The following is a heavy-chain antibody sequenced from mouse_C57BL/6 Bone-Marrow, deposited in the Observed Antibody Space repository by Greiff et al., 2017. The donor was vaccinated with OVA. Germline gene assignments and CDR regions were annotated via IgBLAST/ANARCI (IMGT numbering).Heavy chain of an antibody. CDR2: ISSGGSYT. CDR3: ARTVAYFDY. Sequence: EVKLVESGGDLVKPGGSLKLSCAASGFTFSSYGMSWVRQTPDKRLEWVATISSGGSYTYYPDSVKGRFTISRDNAKNTLYLQMSSLKSEDTAIYYCARTVAYFDYWGQGTTLTVSS. D-gene: IGHD1-1*01. J-gene: IGHJ2*01. CDR1: GFTFSSYG. V-gene: IGHV5-6*01.